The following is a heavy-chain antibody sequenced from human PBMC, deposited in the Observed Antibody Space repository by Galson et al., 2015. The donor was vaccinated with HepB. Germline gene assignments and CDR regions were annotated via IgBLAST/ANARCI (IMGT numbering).Heavy chain of an antibody. CDR2: IRSKFNTYAT. Sequence: SLRLSCAVSGFTFSDSAMHWVRQAPGKGLEWVGRIRSKFNTYATEYAASVKGRFTISRDDLKNMTYLQMNSLKTEDTAVYYCARLGNYYGYWGQGTLVTVSS. CDR1: GFTFSDSA. V-gene: IGHV3-73*01. D-gene: IGHD3-10*01. CDR3: ARLGNYYGY. J-gene: IGHJ4*02.